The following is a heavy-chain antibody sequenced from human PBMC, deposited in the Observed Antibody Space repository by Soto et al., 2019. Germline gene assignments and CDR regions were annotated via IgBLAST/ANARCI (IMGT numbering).Heavy chain of an antibody. J-gene: IGHJ5*02. CDR2: LIPIFGTA. V-gene: IGHV1-69*01. Sequence: QVQLVQSGAEVKKPGSSVKVSCKASGGTFSSYAISWVRQAPGQGLEWMGGLIPIFGTADSAQKFQGRVTLPADEPASTADMELSSLRSEDTAVYYCASGPPFYWFAPCSQVTLVTVSS. D-gene: IGHD2-8*01. CDR1: GGTFSSYA. CDR3: ASGPPFYWFAP.